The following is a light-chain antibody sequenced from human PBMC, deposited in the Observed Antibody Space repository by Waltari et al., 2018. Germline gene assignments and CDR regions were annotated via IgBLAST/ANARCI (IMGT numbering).Light chain of an antibody. V-gene: IGLV1-44*01. CDR3: ATWDDSLNGHV. J-gene: IGLJ6*01. CDR1: SSNIGSNT. Sequence: QSVLTQPPSVSGTPGHRVSISCSGASSNIGSNTVNWYQQLPGTAPQPLVYSTNQRPSGVPDRFSGSKSGTSASLAIGGLQSEDEADYYCATWDDSLNGHVFGSGTKVTVL. CDR2: STN.